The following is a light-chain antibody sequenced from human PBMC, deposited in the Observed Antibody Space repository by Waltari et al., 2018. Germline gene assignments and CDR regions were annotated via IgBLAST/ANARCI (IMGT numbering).Light chain of an antibody. CDR3: SSYTSSTTLG. J-gene: IGLJ3*02. CDR2: DVS. Sequence: QSALTQPASVSGSPGQSITISCTGTSSDVGANNYVYWYQQHPGKAPKLMIYDVSHRPSAVSNRFSASKSANTASLIISGLQAEDEADYYCSSYTSSTTLGFGGGTKLTVL. CDR1: SSDVGANNY. V-gene: IGLV2-14*03.